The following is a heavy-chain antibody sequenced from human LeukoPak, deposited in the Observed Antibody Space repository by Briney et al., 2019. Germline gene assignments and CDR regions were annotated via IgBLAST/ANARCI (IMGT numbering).Heavy chain of an antibody. CDR1: GFTFDDYG. V-gene: IGHV3-23*01. D-gene: IGHD7-27*01. J-gene: IGHJ4*02. Sequence: GGFLRLSCAASGFTFDDYGMSWVRQAPGKGLEWVSAISGSGGSTYYADSVKGRFTISRDNSKNTLYLQMNSLRAEDTAVYYCAKGLTGDDDYWGQGTLVTVSS. CDR3: AKGLTGDDDY. CDR2: ISGSGGST.